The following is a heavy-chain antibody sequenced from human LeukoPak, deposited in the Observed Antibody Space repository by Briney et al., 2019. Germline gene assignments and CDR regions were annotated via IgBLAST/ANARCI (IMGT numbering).Heavy chain of an antibody. D-gene: IGHD4/OR15-4a*01. CDR3: AKDGQGLTYYFDY. CDR2: ISHDGSNK. J-gene: IGHJ4*02. V-gene: IGHV3-30*18. Sequence: GGSLRLSCAASGFTFSSFGMPWVRQAPGKGLEWVAVISHDGSNKYYADSVKGRFTISRDNSKNTLYLQMNSLRAEDTAMYYCAKDGQGLTYYFDYWGQGTLVTVSS. CDR1: GFTFSSFG.